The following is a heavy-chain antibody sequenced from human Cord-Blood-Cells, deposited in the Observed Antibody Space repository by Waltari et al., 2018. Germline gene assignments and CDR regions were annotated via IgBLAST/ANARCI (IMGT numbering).Heavy chain of an antibody. V-gene: IGHV3-9*01. D-gene: IGHD1-26*01. J-gene: IGHJ4*02. CDR2: ISWNSGSI. CDR3: AKDVVGATPDY. CDR1: GFPFDDDA. Sequence: EVQLLESGGGLVQPGGSLDLYCDACGFPFDDDAIHWVRQAPGKGLEWVSGISWNSGSIGYADSVKGRFTISRDNAKNSLYLQMNSLRAEDTALYYCAKDVVGATPDYWGQGTLVTVSS.